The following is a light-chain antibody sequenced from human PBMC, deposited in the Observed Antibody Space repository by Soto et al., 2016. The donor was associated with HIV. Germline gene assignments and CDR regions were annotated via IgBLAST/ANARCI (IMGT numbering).Light chain of an antibody. CDR1: NLWDKY. CDR3: QVWDIKDYI. V-gene: IGLV3-1*01. CDR2: ENN. Sequence: SYELTQPLSVSVYPGQTASITCSGANLWDKYVFWYQQKPGQSPLLVIQENNRRPSGVPERFSGSNSWSTATLTITGTQAMDEADYYCQVWDIKDYIFGPGTKVTVL. J-gene: IGLJ1*01.